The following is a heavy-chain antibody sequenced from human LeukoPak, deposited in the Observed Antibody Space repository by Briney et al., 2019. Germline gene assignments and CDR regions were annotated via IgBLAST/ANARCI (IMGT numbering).Heavy chain of an antibody. D-gene: IGHD3-22*01. J-gene: IGHJ6*02. CDR3: ARDSKWFINDYYYGMDV. V-gene: IGHV1-69*13. CDR2: IIPIFGTA. Sequence: SVKVSCKASGGTFSSYAISWVRQAPGQGLEWMGGIIPIFGTANYAQKFQGRVTITADESTSTAYMELSSLRSEDTAVYYCARDSKWFINDYYYGMDVWGQGTTVTVSS. CDR1: GGTFSSYA.